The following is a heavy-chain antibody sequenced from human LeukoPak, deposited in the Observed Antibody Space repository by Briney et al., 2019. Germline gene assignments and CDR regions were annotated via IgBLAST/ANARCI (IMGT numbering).Heavy chain of an antibody. V-gene: IGHV1-69*04. CDR3: ARDRIAAAGSPDY. CDR2: IIPILGIA. J-gene: IGHJ4*02. D-gene: IGHD6-13*01. CDR1: GGTFSSYA. Sequence: SVKVSCKASGGTFSSYAISWLRQAPGQGLEWMGRIIPILGIANYAQKFQGRVTITADKSTSTAYMELSSLRSEDTAVYYCARDRIAAAGSPDYWGQGTLVTVSS.